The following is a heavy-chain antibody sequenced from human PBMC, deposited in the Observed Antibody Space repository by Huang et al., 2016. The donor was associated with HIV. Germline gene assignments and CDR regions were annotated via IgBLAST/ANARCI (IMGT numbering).Heavy chain of an antibody. CDR1: GDSIGSGGHY. Sequence: QVQLQESGPGLVKPSQTLSLTCTVSGDSIGSGGHYWSWIRQPPGKGLEWIGFIYYSGSTYHTPSLKSRVTISVDTSKNQFSLKLSSVTAADTAVYFCSRALYYHGSGSYSDYWGRGTLVTVSS. CDR3: SRALYYHGSGSYSDY. CDR2: IYYSGST. J-gene: IGHJ4*02. V-gene: IGHV4-30-4*08. D-gene: IGHD3-10*01.